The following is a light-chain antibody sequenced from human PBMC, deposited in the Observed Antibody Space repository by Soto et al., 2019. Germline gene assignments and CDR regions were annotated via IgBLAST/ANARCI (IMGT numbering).Light chain of an antibody. J-gene: IGLJ1*01. CDR2: GNS. CDR1: SYNIGAGYD. CDR3: QSDDSSLSALYV. V-gene: IGLV1-40*01. Sequence: QSVLKQPPSVSGAPGQRVTISCTGSSYNIGAGYDVHWYQQLPGAAPALLIYGNSYRPSGVPGRFSGSKSGTSASLAITGLQGEDEADYCCQSDDSSLSALYVVXTGTKVTVL.